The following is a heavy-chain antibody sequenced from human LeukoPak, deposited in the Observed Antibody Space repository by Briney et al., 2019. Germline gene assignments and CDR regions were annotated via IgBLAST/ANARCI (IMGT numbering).Heavy chain of an antibody. J-gene: IGHJ5*02. CDR2: INHSGST. CDR1: GGSFSGYY. D-gene: IGHD3-10*02. V-gene: IGHV4-34*01. CDR3: ARSDNYVWFDP. Sequence: PSETLSLTCAVYGGSFSGYYWSWIRQPPGKGLEWIGEINHSGSTNYNPSLMSRVTISVDKSKNQFSLRLSSVTAADTAVYYCARSDNYVWFDPWGQGTLVTVSS.